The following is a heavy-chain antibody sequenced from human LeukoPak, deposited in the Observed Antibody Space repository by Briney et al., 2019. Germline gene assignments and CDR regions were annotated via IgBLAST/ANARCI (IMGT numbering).Heavy chain of an antibody. D-gene: IGHD2/OR15-2a*01. V-gene: IGHV4-34*10. J-gene: IGHJ4*02. CDR3: ARAPFQRGGGDYFDY. CDR2: INDGGST. Sequence: SETLSLTCSVYGESFHGYYWTWIRQAPGKGLEWIGQINDGGSTRYNSSLESRVTMSVDTSKNQFSLKLSSVTAADTAVYYCARAPFQRGGGDYFDYWGQGTLVTVSS. CDR1: GESFHGYY.